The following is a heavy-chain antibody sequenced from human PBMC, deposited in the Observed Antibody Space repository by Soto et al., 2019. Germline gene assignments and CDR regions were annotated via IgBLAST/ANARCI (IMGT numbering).Heavy chain of an antibody. D-gene: IGHD3-22*01. V-gene: IGHV3-21*01. CDR2: ISSSSSYI. CDR3: ARDPVTRYYYDSSGLN. CDR1: GFTFSSYS. J-gene: IGHJ4*02. Sequence: KAGGSLRLSCAASGFTFSSYSMNWVRQAPGKGLEWVSSISSSSSYIYYADSVKGRFTISRDNAKNSLYLQMNSLRAEDTAVYYCARDPVTRYYYDSSGLNWGQGTLVTVSS.